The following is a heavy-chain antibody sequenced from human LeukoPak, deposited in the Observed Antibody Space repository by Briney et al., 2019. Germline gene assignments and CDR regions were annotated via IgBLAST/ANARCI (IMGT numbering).Heavy chain of an antibody. V-gene: IGHV4-39*07. CDR1: GASTGSRTYY. J-gene: IGHJ3*02. CDR3: ATYCSGGSCYSDDAFDI. CDR2: IYYGGST. Sequence: SETLSLTCTVSGASTGSRTYYWDWFRQPPGKGLEWIGNIYYGGSTNYNPSLKSRVTISVDTSKNQFSLKLSSVTAADTAVYYCATYCSGGSCYSDDAFDIWGQGTMVTVSS. D-gene: IGHD2-15*01.